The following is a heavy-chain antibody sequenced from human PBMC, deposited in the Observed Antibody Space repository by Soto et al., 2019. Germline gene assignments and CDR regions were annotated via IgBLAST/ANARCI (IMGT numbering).Heavy chain of an antibody. CDR3: ARDEGGDYAINYYYYGMDI. J-gene: IGHJ6*02. V-gene: IGHV3-30-3*01. CDR2: ISYDGSNE. CDR1: AFTFRSYA. Sequence: VGSLRLSCVASAFTFRSYAMHRVRQAPGKGLEWVAVISYDGSNEYYADSVKGRFTVSRDNSRDTLYLQMRSLRSDDTAVYYCARDEGGDYAINYYYYGMDIWGQGTTVTVSS. D-gene: IGHD4-17*01.